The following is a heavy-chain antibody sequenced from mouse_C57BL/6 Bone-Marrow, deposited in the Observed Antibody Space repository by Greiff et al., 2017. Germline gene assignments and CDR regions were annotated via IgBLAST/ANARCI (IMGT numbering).Heavy chain of an antibody. CDR2: IRYSGST. Sequence: EVMLVESGPGMVKPSQSLSLTCTVTGYSITSGYDWHWIRHFPGNKLEWMGYIRYSGSTNYNPSLKSRISITHDTSKNHFFLKLNSVTTEDTATYYCARESGDGLAYWGQGTLVTVSA. J-gene: IGHJ3*01. CDR1: GYSITSGYD. D-gene: IGHD1-3*01. CDR3: ARESGDGLAY. V-gene: IGHV3-1*01.